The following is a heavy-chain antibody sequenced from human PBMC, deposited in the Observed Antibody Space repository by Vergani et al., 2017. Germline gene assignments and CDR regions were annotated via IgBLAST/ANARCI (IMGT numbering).Heavy chain of an antibody. D-gene: IGHD1/OR15-1a*01. Sequence: QVQLVESVGGLVKPGGSLRLSCAASGFIFSDYYMTWIRQTPGKGLEWLAHISDGGETKMYAESLKGRFTVSRDNTKNLLILQMKTLKVDDTATYYCGRKQSPASLMDKPIDIWGQGTLVTVSS. CDR2: ISDGGETK. V-gene: IGHV3-11*01. J-gene: IGHJ5*02. CDR1: GFIFSDYY. CDR3: GRKQSPASLMDKPIDI.